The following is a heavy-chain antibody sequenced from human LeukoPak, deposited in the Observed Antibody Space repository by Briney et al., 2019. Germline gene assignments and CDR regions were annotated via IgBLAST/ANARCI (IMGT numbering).Heavy chain of an antibody. CDR2: LYYTGNT. V-gene: IGHV4-39*07. CDR1: GGSISSSSYY. CDR3: ARVTYDFGEAFDY. Sequence: SETLSLTCTVSGGSISSSSYYWGWIRQPPGKGLEWIGSLYYTGNTYYNPSLKSRVTILVDTSKNQFSLKLSAVTAADTAVYYCARVTYDFGEAFDYWGQGTLVTVSS. J-gene: IGHJ4*02. D-gene: IGHD3-10*01.